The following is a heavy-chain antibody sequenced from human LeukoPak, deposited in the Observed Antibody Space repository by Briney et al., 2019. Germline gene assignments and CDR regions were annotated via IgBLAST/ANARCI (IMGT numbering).Heavy chain of an antibody. D-gene: IGHD3-3*01. CDR1: GGSISSYY. CDR3: AGTYYDFWSGYPVAYYFDY. Sequence: PSETLSLTCTVSGGSISSYYWSWIRQPPGKGLEWIGCIYYSGSTNYNPSLKSRVTISVDTSKNQFSLKLSSVTAADTAVYYCAGTYYDFWSGYPVAYYFDYWGQGTLVTVSS. J-gene: IGHJ4*02. V-gene: IGHV4-59*08. CDR2: IYYSGST.